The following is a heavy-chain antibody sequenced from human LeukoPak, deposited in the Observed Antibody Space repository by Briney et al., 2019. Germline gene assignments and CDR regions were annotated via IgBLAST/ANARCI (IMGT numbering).Heavy chain of an antibody. CDR1: GFTFSSYW. Sequence: GGSLRLSCAASGFTFSSYWMSWVRQAPGKGLEWVANIKQDGSEKYYVDSVKGRFTISRDNSKNTLYLQMNSLRAEDTAVYYCAGALPVGASLDFWGRGTLVTVSS. J-gene: IGHJ4*02. CDR2: IKQDGSEK. D-gene: IGHD1-26*01. CDR3: AGALPVGASLDF. V-gene: IGHV3-7*03.